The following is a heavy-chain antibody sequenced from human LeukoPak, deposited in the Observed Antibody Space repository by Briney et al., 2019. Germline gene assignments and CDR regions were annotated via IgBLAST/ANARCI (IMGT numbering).Heavy chain of an antibody. J-gene: IGHJ6*02. D-gene: IGHD1-26*01. CDR3: ARVRSGSLGYYGMDV. V-gene: IGHV3-13*01. CDR2: IGTVGDT. Sequence: GGSLRLSSAASGFTFSSYDMHWVRQVTGKGLEWVSDIGTVGDTYYAGSVKGRFTISRENAKNSLYLQMNSLRAGDTAVYYCARVRSGSLGYYGMDVWGQGTTVTVSS. CDR1: GFTFSSYD.